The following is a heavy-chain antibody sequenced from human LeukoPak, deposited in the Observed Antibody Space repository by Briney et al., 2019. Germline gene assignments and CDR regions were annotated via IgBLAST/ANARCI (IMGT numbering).Heavy chain of an antibody. D-gene: IGHD6-13*01. CDR2: INPNTGGT. V-gene: IGHV1-2*02. CDR1: GYTFTGYY. CDR3: AKRVAAAVGAGEPADYYYYYGMDV. Sequence: GASVKVSCKASGYTFTGYYMHWVRQAPGQGLEWMGWINPNTGGTNYAQKFQGRVTITADESTSTAYMELSSLRSEDTAVYYCAKRVAAAVGAGEPADYYYYYGMDVWGQGTTVTVSS. J-gene: IGHJ6*02.